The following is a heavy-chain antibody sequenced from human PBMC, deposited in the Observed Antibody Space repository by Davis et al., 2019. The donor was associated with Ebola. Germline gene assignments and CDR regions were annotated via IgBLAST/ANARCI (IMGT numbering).Heavy chain of an antibody. V-gene: IGHV3-11*06. D-gene: IGHD2-2*01. J-gene: IGHJ4*02. Sequence: GESLKISCAASGFTFSDYYMSWIRQAPGKGLEWVSYISSSSSYIYYADSVKGRFTISRDNAKNSLYLQMNSLRAEDTAVYYCARDHYYALDYWGQGTLVTVSS. CDR1: GFTFSDYY. CDR3: ARDHYYALDY. CDR2: ISSSSSYI.